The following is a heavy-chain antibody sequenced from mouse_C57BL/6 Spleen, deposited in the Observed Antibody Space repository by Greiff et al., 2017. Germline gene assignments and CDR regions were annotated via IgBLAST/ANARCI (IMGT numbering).Heavy chain of an antibody. CDR2: ISSGSSTI. CDR1: GFTFSDYG. J-gene: IGHJ3*01. V-gene: IGHV5-17*01. CDR3: ARHYDYDGGFAY. Sequence: EVQLVESGGGLVKPGGSLKLSCAASGFTFSDYGMHWVRQAPEKGLEWVAYISSGSSTIYYADTVKGRFTISSDNAKNPLFLQMTSLRSEDTAMYYCARHYDYDGGFAYWGQGTLVTVSA. D-gene: IGHD2-4*01.